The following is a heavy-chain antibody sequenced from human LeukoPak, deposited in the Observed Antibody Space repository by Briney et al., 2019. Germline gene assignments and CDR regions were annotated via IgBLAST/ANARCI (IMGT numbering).Heavy chain of an antibody. Sequence: SGTLSLTCAVSGGSISSSNWWSWVRQPPGKGLQWIGEIYHSGSTNYNPSLKSRLTISVDTSKNQCSLKLSSVTAADTAEYYCARQSISGSSLSYFDYWGQGTLVNVSS. CDR1: GGSISSSNW. J-gene: IGHJ4*02. CDR3: ARQSISGSSLSYFDY. CDR2: IYHSGST. V-gene: IGHV4-4*02. D-gene: IGHD3-22*01.